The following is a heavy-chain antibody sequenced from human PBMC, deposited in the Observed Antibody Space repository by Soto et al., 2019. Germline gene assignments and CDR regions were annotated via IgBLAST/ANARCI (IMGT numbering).Heavy chain of an antibody. CDR2: ISDDGVSK. D-gene: IGHD3-10*01. V-gene: IGHV3-30*03. Sequence: LRLSCAASGFTFSNYGMHWVRQAPGKGLEWVAVISDDGVSKYYADSVQGRFTISRDNSESVVLLQMNSLRPDDTALYFCARAYYFGSGTSYTLYYWGQGTQVTVSS. CDR1: GFTFSNYG. J-gene: IGHJ4*02. CDR3: ARAYYFGSGTSYTLYY.